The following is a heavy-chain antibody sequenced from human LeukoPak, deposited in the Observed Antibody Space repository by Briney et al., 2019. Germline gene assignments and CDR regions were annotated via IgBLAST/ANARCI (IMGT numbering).Heavy chain of an antibody. CDR2: INHSGST. CDR1: GGSFSGYY. D-gene: IGHD2-15*01. CDR3: ARRKSATGNWFDP. J-gene: IGHJ5*02. Sequence: SETLSLTCAVYGGSFSGYYWSWIRQPPGKGLEWIGEINHSGSTNYNPSLKSQVTISVDTSKNQFSLKLSSVTAADTAVYYCARRKSATGNWFDPWGQGTLVTVSS. V-gene: IGHV4-34*01.